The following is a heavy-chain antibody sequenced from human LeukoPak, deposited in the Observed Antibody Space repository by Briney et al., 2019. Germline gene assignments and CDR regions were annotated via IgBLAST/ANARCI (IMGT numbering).Heavy chain of an antibody. CDR2: INHSGST. J-gene: IGHJ4*02. CDR1: GGSFSGYY. CDR3: ATSTIHTRYSGSYSGNY. Sequence: PSETLSLTCAVYGGSFSGYYWSWIRQPPGKGLEWIGEINHSGSTNYNPSLKSRVTISVDTSKNQFSLKQSSVTAADTAVYYCATSTIHTRYSGSYSGNYWGQGTLVTVSS. V-gene: IGHV4-34*01. D-gene: IGHD1-26*01.